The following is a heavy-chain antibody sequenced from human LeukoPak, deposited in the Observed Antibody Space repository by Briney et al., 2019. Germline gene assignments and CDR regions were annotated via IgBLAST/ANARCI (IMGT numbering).Heavy chain of an antibody. Sequence: GGPLRLSCAASGFTFSAYDMHWVRQAPGKGLEGVAVLWEDGSRKYSADFVRGRFTISRDNSKNTLYLQMNSLRAEDTAVYYCAKGLKYCSGGTCSLYMDVWGKGTTVTVSS. J-gene: IGHJ6*03. CDR2: LWEDGSRK. CDR3: AKGLKYCSGGTCSLYMDV. CDR1: GFTFSAYD. D-gene: IGHD2-15*01. V-gene: IGHV3-33*06.